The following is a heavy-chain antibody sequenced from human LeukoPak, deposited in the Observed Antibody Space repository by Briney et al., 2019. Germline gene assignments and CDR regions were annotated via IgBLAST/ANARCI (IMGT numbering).Heavy chain of an antibody. CDR1: GFTFSSYS. V-gene: IGHV3-21*01. D-gene: IGHD4-11*01. CDR3: TTVYDYSNYHPSHYYHYYMDV. J-gene: IGHJ6*03. Sequence: GGSLRLSCAASGFTFSSYSMNWVRQAPGKGLEWVSSISSSSSYIYYADSVKGRFTISRDNAKNSLYLQMNSLRAEDTAVYYCTTVYDYSNYHPSHYYHYYMDVWGKGTTVTVSS. CDR2: ISSSSSYI.